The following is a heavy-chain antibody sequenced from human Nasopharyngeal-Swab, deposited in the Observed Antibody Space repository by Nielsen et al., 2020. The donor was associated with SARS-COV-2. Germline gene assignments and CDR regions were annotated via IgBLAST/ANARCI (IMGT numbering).Heavy chain of an antibody. Sequence: GVSLRLSCVASEFTFRDYWMSWVRQAPAKGLEWVASIKQDGSEKNYVDSVKGRFTISRDNAKNSLFLQMDSLRTEDTAFYYCARVGGRTSPMGSWGQGTLVTVSS. J-gene: IGHJ4*02. CDR1: EFTFRDYW. CDR2: IKQDGSEK. D-gene: IGHD3-10*01. V-gene: IGHV3-7*01. CDR3: ARVGGRTSPMGS.